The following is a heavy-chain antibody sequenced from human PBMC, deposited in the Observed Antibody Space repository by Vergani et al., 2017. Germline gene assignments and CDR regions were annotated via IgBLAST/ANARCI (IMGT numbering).Heavy chain of an antibody. V-gene: IGHV5-51*01. Sequence: EVQLVQSGAEVKKPGESLKISCKGSGYSFTSYWNGWVRQMPGKGLEWMGISYSGDSETIYSRSFQGQVTISADKSISTAYLQWSSLKASDTAMYYCARQDSSGWYPFDYWGQGTLVTVSS. D-gene: IGHD6-19*01. J-gene: IGHJ4*02. CDR2: SYSGDSET. CDR3: ARQDSSGWYPFDY. CDR1: GYSFTSYW.